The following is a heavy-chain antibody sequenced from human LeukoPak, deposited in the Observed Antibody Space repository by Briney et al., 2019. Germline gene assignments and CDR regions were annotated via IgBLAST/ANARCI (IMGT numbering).Heavy chain of an antibody. J-gene: IGHJ4*02. CDR2: ISDSGGST. D-gene: IGHD3-10*01. CDR3: AKRGVVIRDFLVGFHKEAYYFDS. CDR1: GITLGNYG. Sequence: GGSLRLSCAVSGITLGNYGMSWVRQPPGKGLEWVAGISDSGGSTNYADSVKGRFTISRDTPRNTLYLQMNSLRAEDTAVYFCAKRGVVIRDFLVGFHKEAYYFDSWGQGALVTVSS. V-gene: IGHV3-23*01.